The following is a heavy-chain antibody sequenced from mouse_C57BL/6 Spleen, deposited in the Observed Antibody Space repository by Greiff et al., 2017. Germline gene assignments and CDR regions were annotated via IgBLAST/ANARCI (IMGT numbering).Heavy chain of an antibody. CDR2: INPNNGGT. J-gene: IGHJ3*01. D-gene: IGHD2-4*01. V-gene: IGHV1-26*01. CDR1: GYTFTDYY. CDR3: ARTDYGFAY. Sequence: VQLKQSGPELVKPGASVKISCKASGYTFTDYYMNWVKQSHGKSLEWIGDINPNNGGTSYNQKFKGKATLTVDKSSSTAYMELRSLTSEDSAVYYCARTDYGFAYWGQGTLVTVSA.